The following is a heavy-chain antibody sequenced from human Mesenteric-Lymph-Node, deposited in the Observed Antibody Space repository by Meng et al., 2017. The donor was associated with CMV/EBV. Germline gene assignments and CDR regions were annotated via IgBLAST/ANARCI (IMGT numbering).Heavy chain of an antibody. Sequence: QLQLQESGPGLVKPSETLSLTCTVSGGSISSSSYYWGWIRQPPGKGLEWIGSIYYSGTTYYNPSLKSRVTISVDTSKNQFSLKLSSVTAADTAVYYCARDGDYYDSSGYNPFDYWHQGTLVTVSS. CDR1: GGSISSSSYY. CDR3: ARDGDYYDSSGYNPFDY. V-gene: IGHV4-39*07. J-gene: IGHJ4*01. CDR2: IYYSGTT. D-gene: IGHD3-22*01.